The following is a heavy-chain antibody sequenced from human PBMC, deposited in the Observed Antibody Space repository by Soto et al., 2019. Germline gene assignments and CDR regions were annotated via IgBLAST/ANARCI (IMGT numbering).Heavy chain of an antibody. V-gene: IGHV4-4*07. J-gene: IGHJ5*02. Sequence: SETLSLTCTVSGDSMTTHYWSWVRQPAGKGLEWIGRVHAREKADYSPSLKSRVTMSMDTSKNRFSLKLNSVTAAGTAVYYCTKGAGPPWFDPWGQGTLVTVSS. CDR2: VHAREKA. CDR1: GDSMTTHY. CDR3: TKGAGPPWFDP.